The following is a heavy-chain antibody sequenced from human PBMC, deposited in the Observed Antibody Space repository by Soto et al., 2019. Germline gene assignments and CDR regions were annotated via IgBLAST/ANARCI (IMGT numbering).Heavy chain of an antibody. CDR2: SKNKADSYTT. Sequence: PGGSLRLSCAASGFTFSDHYMDWVRQAPGTGLEWVGRSKNKADSYTTEYAASVKGRFTISRDGSKNSLFLQMKSLKNEDTAVYYCTVWGSGNDFGAAWGQGILVTFSS. CDR3: TVWGSGNDFGAA. D-gene: IGHD3-10*01. V-gene: IGHV3-72*01. CDR1: GFTFSDHY. J-gene: IGHJ4*02.